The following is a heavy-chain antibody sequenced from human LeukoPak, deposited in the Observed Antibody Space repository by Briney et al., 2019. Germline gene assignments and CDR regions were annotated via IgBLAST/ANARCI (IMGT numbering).Heavy chain of an antibody. CDR3: TRGPPRSGRSGYYRNGAYYYYGMDV. Sequence: SETLSLTCAVYGGSFSGYYWSWIRQPPGKGLEWIGEINHSGSTNYNPSLKSRVTISVDTSKNQFSLKLSSVTAADTAVYYCTRGPPRSGRSGYYRNGAYYYYGMDVWGQGTTVTVSS. CDR1: GGSFSGYY. CDR2: INHSGST. V-gene: IGHV4-34*01. J-gene: IGHJ6*02. D-gene: IGHD3-3*01.